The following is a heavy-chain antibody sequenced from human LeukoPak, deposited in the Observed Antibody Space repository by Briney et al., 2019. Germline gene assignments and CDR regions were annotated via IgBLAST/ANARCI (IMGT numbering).Heavy chain of an antibody. J-gene: IGHJ5*02. D-gene: IGHD3-22*01. CDR3: AKGRNRDYYDSSGPPNWFDP. CDR1: GFTFSSYA. CDR2: ISGSGGST. Sequence: GGSLRLSCAASGFTFSSYAMSWVRQAPGKGLEWGSAISGSGGSTYYADSVKGRFTISRDNSKNTLYLQMNSLRAEDTAVYYCAKGRNRDYYDSSGPPNWFDPWGQGTLVTVSS. V-gene: IGHV3-23*01.